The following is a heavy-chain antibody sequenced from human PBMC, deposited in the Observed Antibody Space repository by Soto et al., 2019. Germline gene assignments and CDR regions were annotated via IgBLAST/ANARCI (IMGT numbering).Heavy chain of an antibody. Sequence: QPGGSLRLSCASSVFSFSNYWMNCVRHSPGKGLECVANIKRDGSETYYVDSVKGRFTISRDNAKNTLFLQMDSLRVEDTAMYYCARDPVIYSPDHDAFDIWGQGTMVTVSS. CDR1: VFSFSNYW. J-gene: IGHJ3*02. CDR2: IKRDGSET. V-gene: IGHV3-7*01. D-gene: IGHD4-4*01. CDR3: ARDPVIYSPDHDAFDI.